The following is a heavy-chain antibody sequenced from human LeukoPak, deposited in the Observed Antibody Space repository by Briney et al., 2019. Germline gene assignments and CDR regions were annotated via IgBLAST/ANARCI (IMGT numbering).Heavy chain of an antibody. CDR3: ARDAVTVATPYFDF. CDR1: GFTFTGYY. J-gene: IGHJ4*02. CDR2: INLNSGCT. V-gene: IGHV1-2*02. D-gene: IGHD4-11*01. Sequence: ASVKVSCKTSGFTFTGYYIHWVRQAPGQGLEWMGWINLNSGCTTYAQKFQGRVTMTGDTSISTAYMELSRLRSDDTAVYFCARDAVTVATPYFDFWGQGTLVTVSS.